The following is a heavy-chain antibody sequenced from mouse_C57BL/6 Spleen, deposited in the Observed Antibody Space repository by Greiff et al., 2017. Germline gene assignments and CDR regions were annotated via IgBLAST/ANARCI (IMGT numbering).Heavy chain of an antibody. CDR2: INSDGGST. V-gene: IGHV5-2*01. CDR3: ASGGDDAAMGY. CDR1: EYEFPSPD. J-gene: IGHJ4*01. Sequence: EVQRVESGGGLVQPGESLKLSCESNEYEFPSPDMSWVRKTPEKRLELVAAINSDGGSTHYPDTMERRFSISRDNTKKTLYLQMSSLRSEDTALYYCASGGDDAAMGYWGQRTSDTVSS.